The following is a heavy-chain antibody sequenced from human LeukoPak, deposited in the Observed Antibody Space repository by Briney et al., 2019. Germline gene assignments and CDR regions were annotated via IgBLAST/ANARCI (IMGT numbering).Heavy chain of an antibody. Sequence: GASVKVSCKASGYTFTRYYMHWVRQAPGQGLEWMGWINPNSGGTNYAQKFQGRVTMTRDTSISTAYMELSRLRSDDTAVYYCARDLAVAGHKPNWFDPWGQGTLVTVSS. CDR3: ARDLAVAGHKPNWFDP. D-gene: IGHD6-19*01. V-gene: IGHV1-2*02. CDR1: GYTFTRYY. J-gene: IGHJ5*02. CDR2: INPNSGGT.